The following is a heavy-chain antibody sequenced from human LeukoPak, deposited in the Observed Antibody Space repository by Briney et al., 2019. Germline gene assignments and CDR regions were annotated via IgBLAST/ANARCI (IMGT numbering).Heavy chain of an antibody. J-gene: IGHJ4*02. V-gene: IGHV1-2*02. CDR3: VRDGSVEWELLDY. CDR1: GYTFTGYY. Sequence: ASVKVSCKASGYTFTGYYMHWVRQAPGQGLEWMGWINPNSGGTNYAQKFQGRVTMTRDTSISTAYMELSRLRSDDTAVYYCVRDGSVEWELLDYWGQGTLVTVSS. CDR2: INPNSGGT. D-gene: IGHD1-26*01.